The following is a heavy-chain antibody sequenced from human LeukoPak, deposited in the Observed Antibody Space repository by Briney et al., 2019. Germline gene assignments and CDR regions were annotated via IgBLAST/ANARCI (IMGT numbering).Heavy chain of an antibody. D-gene: IGHD2-8*01. Sequence: GSLRLSCAASGFTFDDYAMHRVRQAPGKGLEWVSLISWDGGSTYYADSVKGRFTISRDNSKNSLYLQMNSLRAEDTALYYRAKVSGGDNGYMDVWGKGTTVTVSS. CDR3: AKVSGGDNGYMDV. CDR1: GFTFDDYA. J-gene: IGHJ6*03. CDR2: ISWDGGST. V-gene: IGHV3-43D*04.